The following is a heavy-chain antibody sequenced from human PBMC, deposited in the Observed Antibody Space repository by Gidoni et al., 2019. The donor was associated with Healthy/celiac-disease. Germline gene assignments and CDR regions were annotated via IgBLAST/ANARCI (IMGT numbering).Heavy chain of an antibody. CDR3: ARVVRYSSGWQFDY. CDR2: INSDGSST. J-gene: IGHJ4*02. Sequence: EVQLVESGGGLVQPGGSLRLSCAASGFTFSSYWMNWVRQAPGKGLVWVSRINSDGSSTSYADSVKGRFTISRDNAKNTLYLQMNSLRAEDTAVYYCARVVRYSSGWQFDYWGQGTLVTVSS. CDR1: GFTFSSYW. D-gene: IGHD6-19*01. V-gene: IGHV3-74*01.